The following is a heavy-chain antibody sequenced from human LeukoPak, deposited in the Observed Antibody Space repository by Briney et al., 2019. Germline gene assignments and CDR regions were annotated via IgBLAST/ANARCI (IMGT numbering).Heavy chain of an antibody. CDR2: ISSSSTI. J-gene: IGHJ4*02. D-gene: IGHD2-2*01. CDR1: GFTFSSYS. CDR3: ASTAANDQGFGY. V-gene: IGHV3-48*01. Sequence: GGSLGLSCAASGFTFSSYSMNWVRQAPGKGLEWVSYISSSSTIYYADSVKGRFTISRDNAKNSLYLQMNSLRAEDTAVYYCASTAANDQGFGYWGQGTLVTVSS.